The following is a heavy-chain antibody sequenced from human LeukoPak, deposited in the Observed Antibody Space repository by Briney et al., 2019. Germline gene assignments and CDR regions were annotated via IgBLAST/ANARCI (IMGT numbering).Heavy chain of an antibody. CDR1: GGSFSGYY. V-gene: IGHV4-34*01. Sequence: SETLSLTCAVYGGSFSGYYWSWIRQPPGKGLEWIGEINHSGSTNYNPPLKSRVTISVDTSKNQFSLKLSSVTAADTAVYYCARVSSSSRYYYYYYMDVWGKGTTVTVSS. J-gene: IGHJ6*03. D-gene: IGHD6-6*01. CDR3: ARVSSSSRYYYYYYMDV. CDR2: INHSGST.